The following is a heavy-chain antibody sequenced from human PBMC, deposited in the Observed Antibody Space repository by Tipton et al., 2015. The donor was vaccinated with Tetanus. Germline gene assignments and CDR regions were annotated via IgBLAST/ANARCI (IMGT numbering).Heavy chain of an antibody. D-gene: IGHD6-13*01. CDR1: GYAFNSYD. J-gene: IGHJ4*02. Sequence: QLVQSGPEVKRPGASVKVSCKASGYAFNSYDLNWVRQATGQGLEWLGYMNPNTGHAGYAQNFQGRVTMTSDISITTAYMELKNLRSDGTAVYFCARGDRGSSWYFWGQGTLVTVSS. V-gene: IGHV1-8*01. CDR3: ARGDRGSSWYF. CDR2: MNPNTGHA.